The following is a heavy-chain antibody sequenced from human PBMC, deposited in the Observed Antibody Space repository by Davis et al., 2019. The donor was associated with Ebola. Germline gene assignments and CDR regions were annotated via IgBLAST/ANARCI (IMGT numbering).Heavy chain of an antibody. Sequence: PGGSLRLSCAASGFTFSSYTMNWVRQAPGKGLEWVSYIATRGAPTVYADSVKGRFTVSRDDANNSLSLLMNSLRDEDTAIYYCVRDYLFALDIWGQGTMVTVSS. CDR3: VRDYLFALDI. CDR1: GFTFSSYT. J-gene: IGHJ3*02. CDR2: IATRGAPT. V-gene: IGHV3-48*02.